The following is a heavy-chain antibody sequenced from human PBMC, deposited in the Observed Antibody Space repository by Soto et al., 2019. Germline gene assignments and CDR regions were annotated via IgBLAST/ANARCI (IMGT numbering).Heavy chain of an antibody. CDR1: GFTFSNYG. D-gene: IGHD1-1*01. CDR3: AKSRDAYNFYFYYGMAV. Sequence: QVQLVESGGGVVQPGTSLRLSCAASGFTFSNYGMHWVRQTPGKGLEWVALILYDGSNKYYADSVKGRFTLSRDNSKNTLYLQVSSLRAEDTAVYYCAKSRDAYNFYFYYGMAVWGQGTSVTVSS. V-gene: IGHV3-30*18. J-gene: IGHJ6*02. CDR2: ILYDGSNK.